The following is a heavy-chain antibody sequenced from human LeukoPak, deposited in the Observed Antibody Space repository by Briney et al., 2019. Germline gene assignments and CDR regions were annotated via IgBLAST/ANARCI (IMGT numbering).Heavy chain of an antibody. J-gene: IGHJ4*02. D-gene: IGHD1-20*01. CDR2: IIPIFGTA. Sequence: GASVKVSCKASGGTFSSYAISWVRQAPGQGLEWMGGIIPIFGTANYAQKFQGRVTITTDESTSTAYMELSSLRSEDTAVYYCAREVIGTTWGSVDYWGQGTLSPSPQ. V-gene: IGHV1-69*05. CDR1: GGTFSSYA. CDR3: AREVIGTTWGSVDY.